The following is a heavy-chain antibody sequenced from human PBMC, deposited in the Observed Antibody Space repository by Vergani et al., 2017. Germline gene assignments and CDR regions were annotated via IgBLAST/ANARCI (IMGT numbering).Heavy chain of an antibody. J-gene: IGHJ4*02. CDR1: GGSISSGSYY. V-gene: IGHV4-61*02. Sequence: QVQLQESGPGLVKPSQTLSLTCTVSGGSISSGSYYWSWIRQPAGKGLEWIGRIYTSGSTNYNPSLKSRVTISVDTSKNQLSLKLSSVTAADAAVYYCARGVYGSGSYPRGLDYWGQGTLVTVSS. CDR2: IYTSGST. D-gene: IGHD3-10*01. CDR3: ARGVYGSGSYPRGLDY.